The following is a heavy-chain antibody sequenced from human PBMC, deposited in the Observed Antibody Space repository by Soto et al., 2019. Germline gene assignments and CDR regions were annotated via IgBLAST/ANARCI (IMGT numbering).Heavy chain of an antibody. Sequence: ASVKVSCKASGYTFTSYAMHWVRQAPGQRLEWMGWINAGNGNTKYSQKFQGRVTITRDTSASTAYMELSSLRSEDTAVYYCARDQNGDCSSTSCYSKYYGMDVWGQGTTVTVSS. V-gene: IGHV1-3*01. CDR2: INAGNGNT. D-gene: IGHD2-2*03. J-gene: IGHJ6*02. CDR1: GYTFTSYA. CDR3: ARDQNGDCSSTSCYSKYYGMDV.